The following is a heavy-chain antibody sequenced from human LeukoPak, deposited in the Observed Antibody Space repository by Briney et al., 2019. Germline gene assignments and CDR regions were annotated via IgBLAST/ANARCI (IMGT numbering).Heavy chain of an antibody. V-gene: IGHV1-24*01. D-gene: IGHD6-13*01. CDR3: ATVDPYSSSWSFDY. Sequence: GASVKVSCKVSGYTLTELSMHWVRQAPGKGLEWMGGFDPEDGETIYAQKFQGRVTMTEDTSTDTAYMELSSLRSEDTAVYYCATVDPYSSSWSFDYWGQGTLVTVSS. CDR1: GYTLTELS. CDR2: FDPEDGET. J-gene: IGHJ4*02.